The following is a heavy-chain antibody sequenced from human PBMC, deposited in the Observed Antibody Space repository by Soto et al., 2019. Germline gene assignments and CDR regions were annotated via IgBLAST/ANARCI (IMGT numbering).Heavy chain of an antibody. CDR2: ISSGSKTI. Sequence: EVPLVESGGGLVQWGGSLRLSCAASGFTFSGYSVNWVRQAPGKGLEWISYISSGSKTIYYADSVKGRFIVSRDNAKNSQYLQMNSLRDEDTAVYYCVREDILGVRSFDYWGQGTLVTVSS. CDR1: GFTFSGYS. CDR3: VREDILGVRSFDY. V-gene: IGHV3-48*02. J-gene: IGHJ4*02. D-gene: IGHD3-9*01.